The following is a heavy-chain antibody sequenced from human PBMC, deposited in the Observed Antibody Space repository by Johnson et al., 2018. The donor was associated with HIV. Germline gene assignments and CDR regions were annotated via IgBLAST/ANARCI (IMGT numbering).Heavy chain of an antibody. Sequence: QVQLVESGGGLIQPGGSLRLSCVASGFIFSTYGMHWVRQAPGKGLEWLAFIRYDGSNEYYADSVKGRFTISRDNSKNTLYLQMNTLGAEEPAVYYCATELLRTEHDAFDIWGQGTMVTVSS. CDR3: ATELLRTEHDAFDI. J-gene: IGHJ3*02. D-gene: IGHD3-10*01. V-gene: IGHV3-30*02. CDR1: GFIFSTYG. CDR2: IRYDGSNE.